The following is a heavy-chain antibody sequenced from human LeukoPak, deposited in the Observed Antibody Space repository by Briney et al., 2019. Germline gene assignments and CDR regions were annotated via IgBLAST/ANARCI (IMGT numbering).Heavy chain of an antibody. CDR3: TTGGGDFDY. V-gene: IGHV3-15*07. Sequence: GGSLRLSCAASGFTFTNAWMNWVRQAPGKGLEWVGRIKSKADGGTTDYIEPVEGRFIISRDDSKNTLYLQMNSLKTEDAAVYYCTTGGGDFDYWGQGILVTVSS. CDR1: GFTFTNAW. J-gene: IGHJ4*02. CDR2: IKSKADGGTT. D-gene: IGHD3-16*01.